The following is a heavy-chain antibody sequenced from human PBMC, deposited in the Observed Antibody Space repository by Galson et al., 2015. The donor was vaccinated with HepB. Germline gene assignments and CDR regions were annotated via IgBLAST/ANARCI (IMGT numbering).Heavy chain of an antibody. V-gene: IGHV1-69*02. CDR3: ARVGGKRGYSYGVDY. CDR2: IIPILGIA. D-gene: IGHD5-18*01. J-gene: IGHJ4*02. CDR1: GGTFSSYT. Sequence: SVKVSCKASGGTFSSYTISWVRQAPGQGLEWMGRIIPILGIANYAQKFQGRVTITAGKSTSTAYMELSSLRSEDTAVYYCARVGGKRGYSYGVDYWGQGTLVTVSS.